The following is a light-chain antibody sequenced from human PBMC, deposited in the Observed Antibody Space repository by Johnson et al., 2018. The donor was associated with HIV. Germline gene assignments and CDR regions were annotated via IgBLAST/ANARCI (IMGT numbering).Light chain of an antibody. CDR2: DNN. J-gene: IGLJ1*01. Sequence: QSVLSQPPSVSAAPGQKVTISCSGSSSNIGNNYVSWYQQLPGTAPKVLIYDNNKRPSGIPDRFSGSKSGTSATLGITGLQTGDAADYYCGKWDSSLRAYVFGTGAKVTVL. CDR3: GKWDSSLRAYV. V-gene: IGLV1-51*01. CDR1: SSNIGNNY.